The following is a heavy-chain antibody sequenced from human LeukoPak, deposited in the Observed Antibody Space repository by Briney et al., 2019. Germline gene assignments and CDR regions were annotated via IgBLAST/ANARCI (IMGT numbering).Heavy chain of an antibody. CDR2: IDSSATTK. D-gene: IGHD1-1*01. CDR3: ARWNLGSDY. V-gene: IGHV3-48*03. Sequence: GGSLRLSCVASGFTFSGYDMNWVRQAPGKGLKWLSYIDSSATTKYHADSVKGRFTISRDNAKNSLFLQMNSLRIEDTGVYYCARWNLGSDYWGQGTLVTVSS. CDR1: GFTFSGYD. J-gene: IGHJ4*02.